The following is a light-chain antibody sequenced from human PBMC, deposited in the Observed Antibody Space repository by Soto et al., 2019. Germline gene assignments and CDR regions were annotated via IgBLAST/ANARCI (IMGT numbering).Light chain of an antibody. J-gene: IGLJ1*01. Sequence: QAVVTRPPSVSGAPGQRVTISCTGSSSNIGAGYDVHWYQQLPRTAPKLLIYSNNNRPSGVPDRFSVSRSATSASLAITGLQAADEADYYCQSYDSSLSAYVFGTGTKLTVL. CDR2: SNN. V-gene: IGLV1-40*01. CDR1: SSNIGAGYD. CDR3: QSYDSSLSAYV.